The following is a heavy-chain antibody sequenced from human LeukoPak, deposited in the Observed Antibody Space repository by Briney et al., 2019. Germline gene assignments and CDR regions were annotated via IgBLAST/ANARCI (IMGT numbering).Heavy chain of an antibody. CDR2: INSNSGGT. J-gene: IGHJ4*02. D-gene: IGHD1-1*01. CDR3: ARNPGQLQRRFDY. CDR1: GYTFTVYY. V-gene: IGHV1-2*02. Sequence: ASVTVSCKASGYTFTVYYLHWVRQAPGQGLEWMGWINSNSGGTNYAQNFKGRVTMTRDTSISTAYMELSGLTFDDTAVYYCARNPGQLQRRFDYWGQGTLVTVSS.